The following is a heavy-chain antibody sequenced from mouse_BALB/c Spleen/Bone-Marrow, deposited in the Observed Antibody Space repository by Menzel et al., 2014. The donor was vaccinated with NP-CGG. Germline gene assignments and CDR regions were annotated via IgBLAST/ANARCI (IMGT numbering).Heavy chain of an antibody. D-gene: IGHD2-3*01. CDR3: ARRDGYR. CDR1: GYTFTSYM. CDR2: INPSSGYT. Sequence: VQLQQSAAELARPGASVKMSCKASGYTFTSYMMHWVKQRPGQGLEWIGYINPSSGYTEYNQKFKDKTTLTADKSSSTAYMQLSSLTSEDSAVYYCARRDGYRWGQGTTLTVSS. V-gene: IGHV1-4*02. J-gene: IGHJ2*01.